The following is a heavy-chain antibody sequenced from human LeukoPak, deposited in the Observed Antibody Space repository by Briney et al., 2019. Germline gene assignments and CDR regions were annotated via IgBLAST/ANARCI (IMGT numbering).Heavy chain of an antibody. CDR2: IDQGGSVR. V-gene: IGHV3-7*01. CDR1: GFSFGSYC. CDR3: ARDPESSSFDL. J-gene: IGHJ4*02. D-gene: IGHD6-13*01. Sequence: GGSLRLSCAASGFSFGSYCMSWVRQTPEKGLEFVANIDQGGSVRNYMDSLKGRCTISRDNAKKSLYLEINSLRADDTAVYYCARDPESSSFDLWGRGALVTVSS.